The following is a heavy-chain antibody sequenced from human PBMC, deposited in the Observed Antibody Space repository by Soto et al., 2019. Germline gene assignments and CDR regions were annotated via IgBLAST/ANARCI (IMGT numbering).Heavy chain of an antibody. J-gene: IGHJ4*01. D-gene: IGHD3-10*01. CDR1: GYTFTNYG. CDR2: ISGYNGNT. CDR3: AREGQFGN. Sequence: QVQLVQSGAEVKKPGASVKVSCKASGYTFTNYGCSWVRQAPGQGLEWMGWISGYNGNTNYAERLQGRAAMTIDPATSTAYMELKSLRYVDTAGYYCAREGQFGNWGHGPAVTVSS. V-gene: IGHV1-18*01.